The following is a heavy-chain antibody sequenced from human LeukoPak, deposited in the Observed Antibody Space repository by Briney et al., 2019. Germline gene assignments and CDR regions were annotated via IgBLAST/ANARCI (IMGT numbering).Heavy chain of an antibody. CDR1: GGSISSSSYY. CDR2: IYYSGTT. J-gene: IGHJ5*02. D-gene: IGHD3-3*01. CDR3: ARERFLEWLEPDGWFDP. V-gene: IGHV4-39*06. Sequence: PSETLSLTCTVSGGSISSSSYYWGWIPQPPGKELLWSGSIYYSGTTYYNPSLKRRITRSVDTSKNPFTLKLSSVAAADTGVYYCARERFLEWLEPDGWFDPWGQGTLDSVSS.